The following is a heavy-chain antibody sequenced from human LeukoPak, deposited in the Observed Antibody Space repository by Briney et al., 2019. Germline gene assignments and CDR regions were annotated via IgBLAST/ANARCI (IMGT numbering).Heavy chain of an antibody. CDR1: GGTFSSYA. CDR3: ASQNTMVRGVIMRSNWFDP. V-gene: IGHV1-69*06. J-gene: IGHJ5*02. D-gene: IGHD3-10*01. CDR2: IIPIFGTA. Sequence: GASVEVSCKASGGTFSSYAISWVRQAPGQGLEWMGGIIPIFGTANYAQKFQGGVTITADKSTSTAYMELSSLRSEDTAVYYCASQNTMVRGVIMRSNWFDPWGQGTLVTVSS.